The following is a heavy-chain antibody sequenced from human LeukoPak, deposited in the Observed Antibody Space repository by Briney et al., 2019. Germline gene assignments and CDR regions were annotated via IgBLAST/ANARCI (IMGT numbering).Heavy chain of an antibody. CDR2: INPNSGGT. V-gene: IGHV1-2*02. D-gene: IGHD6-13*01. Sequence: ASVKVSCKASGYTFTGYYMHWVRQAPGQGLEWMGWINPNSGGTSYAQKFQGRVTMTRDTSISTAYMELSRLRSDDTAVYYCARDSLRAAGIDYWGQGTLVTVSS. CDR3: ARDSLRAAGIDY. CDR1: GYTFTGYY. J-gene: IGHJ4*02.